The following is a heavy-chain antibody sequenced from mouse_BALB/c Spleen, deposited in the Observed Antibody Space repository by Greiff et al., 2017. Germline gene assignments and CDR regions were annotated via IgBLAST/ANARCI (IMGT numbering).Heavy chain of an antibody. Sequence: EVMLVESGGGLVKPGGSLKLSCAASGFTFSSYAMSWVRQSPEKRLEWVAEISSGGSYTYYPDTVTGRFTISRDNAKNTLYLEMSSLRSEDTAMYYCARDRNYYGRSQSWFAYWGQGTLVTVSA. CDR3: ARDRNYYGRSQSWFAY. D-gene: IGHD1-1*01. CDR1: GFTFSSYA. J-gene: IGHJ3*01. V-gene: IGHV5-9-4*01. CDR2: ISSGGSYT.